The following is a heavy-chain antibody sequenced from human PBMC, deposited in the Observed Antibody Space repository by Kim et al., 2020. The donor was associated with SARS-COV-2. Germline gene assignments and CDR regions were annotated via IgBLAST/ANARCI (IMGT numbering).Heavy chain of an antibody. D-gene: IGHD5-18*01. J-gene: IGHJ4*02. Sequence: SHADSVKGRCTISRDNAKNTLYLQMNSLRAEDTAVYYCARDGEDTAPLDYWGQGTLVTVSS. V-gene: IGHV3-74*01. CDR3: ARDGEDTAPLDY.